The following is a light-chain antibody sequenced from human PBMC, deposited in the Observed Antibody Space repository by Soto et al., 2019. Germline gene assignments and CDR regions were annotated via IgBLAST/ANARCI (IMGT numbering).Light chain of an antibody. V-gene: IGLV2-8*01. J-gene: IGLJ2*01. CDR2: DVN. Sequence: QSALTQPPSASGSPGQSVAISCSGTSSDVGGYNYVSWYQQHPGKAPKLMIYDVNKRPSGVPDRFSGSKSGNTASLTVSGLQADDEADYYCISYAGSNKQAFGGGTKLTVL. CDR3: ISYAGSNKQA. CDR1: SSDVGGYNY.